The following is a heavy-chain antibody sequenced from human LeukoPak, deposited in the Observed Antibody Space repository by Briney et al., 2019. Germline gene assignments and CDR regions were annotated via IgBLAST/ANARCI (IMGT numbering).Heavy chain of an antibody. V-gene: IGHV3-48*03. CDR2: ISSSGSTI. CDR1: GFTFSSYE. Sequence: GGSPRLSCAASGFTFSSYEMNWVRQAPGKGLEWVSYISSSGSTIYYADSVKGRFTISRDNAKNSLYLQRNSLRAEDTAVYYCARGKKYDFWSGYSYYYYYMDVWGKGTTATVSS. D-gene: IGHD3-3*01. J-gene: IGHJ6*03. CDR3: ARGKKYDFWSGYSYYYYYMDV.